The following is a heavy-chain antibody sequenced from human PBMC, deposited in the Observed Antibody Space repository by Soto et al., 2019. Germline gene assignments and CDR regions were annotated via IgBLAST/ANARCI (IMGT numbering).Heavy chain of an antibody. CDR2: IYQSVST. J-gene: IGHJ4*02. CDR1: GGSISSGGYS. Sequence: QLQLQESGSGLVKPSQTLSLTCAVSGGSISSGGYSWSWIRQPPGKGLEWIGYIYQSVSTFYNPSLKSRVTISVDRSKNQFSLKLSSVTAADTAVYYCARASTTVTTLDYWGQGTLVTVSS. D-gene: IGHD4-17*01. CDR3: ARASTTVTTLDY. V-gene: IGHV4-30-2*01.